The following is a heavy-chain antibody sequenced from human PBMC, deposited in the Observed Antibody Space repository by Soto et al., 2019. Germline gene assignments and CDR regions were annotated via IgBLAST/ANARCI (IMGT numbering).Heavy chain of an antibody. Sequence: GGSLRLSCAASGFTFSSYAMSWVRQAPGKGLEWVSAISGSGGSTYYADSVKGRFTISRDNSKNTLYLQMNSLRAKDTAVYYCAKDQSIAVAGNLDYWGQGTLVTVSS. CDR1: GFTFSSYA. D-gene: IGHD6-19*01. CDR3: AKDQSIAVAGNLDY. CDR2: ISGSGGST. J-gene: IGHJ4*02. V-gene: IGHV3-23*01.